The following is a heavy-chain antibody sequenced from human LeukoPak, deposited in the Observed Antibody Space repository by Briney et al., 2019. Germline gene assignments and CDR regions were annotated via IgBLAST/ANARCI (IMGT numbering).Heavy chain of an antibody. D-gene: IGHD3-3*01. Sequence: PGGSLKLSCAASGFGFDGAWMSWVRQAPGRGLEWVARIRSIVNGWTKDYAAPVKVRFTISRDDSKNTVYMEMNSLKIEDTAVYYCTRHGWFGVYIGEGDAFDIWGQGTMVTVAS. CDR3: TRHGWFGVYIGEGDAFDI. V-gene: IGHV3-15*05. J-gene: IGHJ3*02. CDR1: GFGFDGAW. CDR2: IRSIVNGWTK.